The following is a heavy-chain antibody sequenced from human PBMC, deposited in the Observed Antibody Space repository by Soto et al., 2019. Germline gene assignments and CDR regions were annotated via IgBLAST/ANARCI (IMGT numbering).Heavy chain of an antibody. J-gene: IGHJ4*02. V-gene: IGHV1-46*01. Sequence: GASVKVSCKASGYTFTSYYMHWVRQAPGQGLEWMGIINPSGGSTSYAQKFQGRVTMTRDTSTSTVYMELSSLRSEDTAVYYCARASAGIVLMVYALFDYWGQGTLVTVSS. CDR2: INPSGGST. D-gene: IGHD2-8*01. CDR1: GYTFTSYY. CDR3: ARASAGIVLMVYALFDY.